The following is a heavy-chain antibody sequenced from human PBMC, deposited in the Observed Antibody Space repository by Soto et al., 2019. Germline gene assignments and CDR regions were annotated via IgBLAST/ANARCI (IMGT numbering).Heavy chain of an antibody. CDR3: TRHPPRCSGGSCYSRREDYYFDY. CDR1: GFTFSGSA. Sequence: GGSLRLSCAASGFTFSGSAMHWVRQASGKGLEWVGRIRSKANSYATAYAASVKGRFTISREDSKNTAYLQMNSLKTEDTAVYYCTRHPPRCSGGSCYSRREDYYFDYWGQGTLVTVSS. J-gene: IGHJ4*02. D-gene: IGHD2-15*01. V-gene: IGHV3-73*01. CDR2: IRSKANSYAT.